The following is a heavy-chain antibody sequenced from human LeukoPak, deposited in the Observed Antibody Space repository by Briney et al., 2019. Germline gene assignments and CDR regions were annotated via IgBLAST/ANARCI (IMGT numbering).Heavy chain of an antibody. D-gene: IGHD6-19*01. CDR3: AGLVGRYSTGMYYYFDY. CDR1: GGSISSVNL. Sequence: SETLSLTCAVSGGSISSVNLWSWVRPPPGKGLEWVGEMYLSGTTTYNPSLKSRVTISIDKSKNQFSLSLRSVTAADTAVYYCAGLVGRYSTGMYYYFDYWGPGTLVTVSS. CDR2: MYLSGTT. V-gene: IGHV4-4*02. J-gene: IGHJ4*02.